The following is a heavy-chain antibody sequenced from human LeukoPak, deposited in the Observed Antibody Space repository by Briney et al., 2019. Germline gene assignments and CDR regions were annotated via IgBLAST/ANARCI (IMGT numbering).Heavy chain of an antibody. CDR2: INTDGSRT. CDR1: GFTFSSYW. D-gene: IGHD3-3*01. CDR3: ARPQEGYDFWSGYNDAFDI. Sequence: GGSLRLSCAASGFTFSSYWMHWVRQVPGKVLVWVSRINTDGSRTSYADSVKGRFTISRDNGKNTLYLQMNSLRAEDTAVYYCARPQEGYDFWSGYNDAFDIWGQGTMVTVSS. V-gene: IGHV3-74*01. J-gene: IGHJ3*02.